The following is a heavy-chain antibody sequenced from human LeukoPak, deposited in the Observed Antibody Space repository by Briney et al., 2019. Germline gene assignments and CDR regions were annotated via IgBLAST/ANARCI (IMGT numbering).Heavy chain of an antibody. CDR1: GGSFSVYY. CDR3: ARGRWGYQYLDY. D-gene: IGHD2-2*01. V-gene: IGHV4-34*01. Sequence: PSETLSLTCAVYGGSFSVYYWRWIRHPPGKGREWMGEINYSGSTNYNPPLKSQVTISVDTSKNQFSLKLISVSAAGTAVYYCARGRWGYQYLDYWGQGTLVTVSS. CDR2: INYSGST. J-gene: IGHJ4*02.